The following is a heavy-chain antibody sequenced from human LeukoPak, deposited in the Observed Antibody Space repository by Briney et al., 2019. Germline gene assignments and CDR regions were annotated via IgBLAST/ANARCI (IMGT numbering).Heavy chain of an antibody. CDR3: AKEYGGYPNNWFDP. V-gene: IGHV3-20*04. CDR2: INWNGGST. CDR1: GFTFSDYY. J-gene: IGHJ5*02. Sequence: GGSLRLSCAASGFTFSDYYMSWIRQAPGKGLEWVSGINWNGGSTGYADSVKGRFTISRDNAKNTLYLQMNSLRAEDTAVYYCAKEYGGYPNNWFDPWGQGTLVTVSS. D-gene: IGHD5-12*01.